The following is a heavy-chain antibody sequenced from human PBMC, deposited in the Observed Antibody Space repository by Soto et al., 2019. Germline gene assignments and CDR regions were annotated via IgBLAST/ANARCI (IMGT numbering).Heavy chain of an antibody. Sequence: SETLSLTCAVYGGSFSGYYWSWIRQPPGKGLEWIGEINHSGSTNYNPSLKSRVTISVDTSRNQFSLKLSSVTAADTAVYYCARAPGDYYGSGSPQNRYYYYYMDVWGKGTTVTVSS. J-gene: IGHJ6*03. CDR3: ARAPGDYYGSGSPQNRYYYYYMDV. CDR1: GGSFSGYY. CDR2: INHSGST. V-gene: IGHV4-34*01. D-gene: IGHD3-10*01.